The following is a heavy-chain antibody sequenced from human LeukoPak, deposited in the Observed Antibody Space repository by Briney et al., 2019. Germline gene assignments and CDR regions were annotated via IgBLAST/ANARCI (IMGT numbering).Heavy chain of an antibody. CDR3: ASDPGVGATS. CDR2: ISSSSSYI. CDR1: GFTFSSSS. V-gene: IGHV3-21*01. J-gene: IGHJ4*02. Sequence: GGSLRLSCAASGFTFSSSSMNWVRQAPGKGLEWVSSISSSSSYIYYADSVKGRFTISRDNAKNSLYLQMNSLRAEDTAVYYCASDPGVGATSWGQGTLVTVSS. D-gene: IGHD1-26*01.